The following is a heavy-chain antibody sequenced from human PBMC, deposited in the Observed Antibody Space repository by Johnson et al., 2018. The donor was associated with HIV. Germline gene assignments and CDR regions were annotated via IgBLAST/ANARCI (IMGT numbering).Heavy chain of an antibody. V-gene: IGHV3-38-3*01. CDR2: ISGGST. Sequence: MLLVESRGVLVQPGGSLRLSCAASGFTVSSNEMSWVRQAPGKGLEWVSSISGGSTYYADSRKGRFTISRDNSKNTLHLQMNSLRAEDTAVYYCARVSSSSLGAFDIWGQGTMVTVSS. CDR1: GFTVSSNE. J-gene: IGHJ3*02. CDR3: ARVSSSSLGAFDI. D-gene: IGHD6-6*01.